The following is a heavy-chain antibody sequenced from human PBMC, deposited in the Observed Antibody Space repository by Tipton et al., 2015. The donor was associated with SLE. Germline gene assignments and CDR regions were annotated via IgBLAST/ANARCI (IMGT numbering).Heavy chain of an antibody. CDR3: AREAPNTCYFDS. CDR1: GYTFTAYY. Sequence: QLVHSGAEVKKPGASVKVSCKSSGYTFTAYYMHWVRQAPGQGLEWMGIINPGGGGTNYAQKFQGRVTMAMDTSTTTVYMELNSLRSDDTAVYYCAREAPNTCYFDSWGQGTLVTVSS. V-gene: IGHV1-46*01. J-gene: IGHJ4*02. D-gene: IGHD2-8*01. CDR2: INPGGGGT.